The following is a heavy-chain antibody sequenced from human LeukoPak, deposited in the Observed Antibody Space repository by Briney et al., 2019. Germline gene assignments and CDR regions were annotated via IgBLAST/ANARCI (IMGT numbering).Heavy chain of an antibody. Sequence: SGTLSLTCAVSGGSISSSNWWSWVRQPPGKGLEWIGEIYHSGSTNYNPSLKSRVTISVDKSKNQFSLKLSSVTAADTAVYYCARRVAAAPFGYYYYGMDVWGQGTTVTVSS. CDR1: GGSISSSNW. V-gene: IGHV4-4*02. J-gene: IGHJ6*02. CDR2: IYHSGST. D-gene: IGHD6-13*01. CDR3: ARRVAAAPFGYYYYGMDV.